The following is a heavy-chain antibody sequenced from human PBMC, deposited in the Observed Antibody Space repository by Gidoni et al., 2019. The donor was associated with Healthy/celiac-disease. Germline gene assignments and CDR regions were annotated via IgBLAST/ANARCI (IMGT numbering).Heavy chain of an antibody. Sequence: QLQLQESGPGLVKPSETLSLTCTVSGGSISSSSYYWGWIRQPPGKGLEWIGSIYYSGSTYYNPSIKSRVTISVDTSKNQFSLKLSSVTAADTAVYYCASYPYYYGSGSYRHWGQGTLVTVSS. CDR3: ASYPYYYGSGSYRH. D-gene: IGHD3-10*01. CDR1: GGSISSSSYY. J-gene: IGHJ4*02. V-gene: IGHV4-39*07. CDR2: IYYSGST.